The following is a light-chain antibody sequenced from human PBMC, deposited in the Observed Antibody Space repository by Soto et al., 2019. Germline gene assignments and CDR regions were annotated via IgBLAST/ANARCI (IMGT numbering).Light chain of an antibody. CDR3: QQYGDSPLT. V-gene: IGKV3-20*01. CDR1: QSVTSSY. CDR2: GVS. J-gene: IGKJ4*01. Sequence: EIVLTQSPGTVSLSPGERATLSCRASQSVTSSYLAWYQKKPGQAPRLLIYGVSSRATGIPDMFSGSGAGTDFTHTISRLEREDFAVYYCQQYGDSPLTFGGGTKVDIK.